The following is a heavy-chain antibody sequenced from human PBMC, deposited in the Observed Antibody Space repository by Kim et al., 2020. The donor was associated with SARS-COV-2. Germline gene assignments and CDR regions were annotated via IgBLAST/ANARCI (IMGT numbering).Heavy chain of an antibody. CDR3: AREKELKWELGDGFDY. CDR1: GFTFSSYS. J-gene: IGHJ4*02. Sequence: GGSLRLSCAASGFTFSSYSMNWVRQAPGKGLEWVSYISSSSSTIYYADSVKGRFTISRDNAKNSLYLQMNSLRDEDTAVYYCAREKELKWELGDGFDYWGQGTLVTVSS. CDR2: ISSSSSTI. V-gene: IGHV3-48*02. D-gene: IGHD1-26*01.